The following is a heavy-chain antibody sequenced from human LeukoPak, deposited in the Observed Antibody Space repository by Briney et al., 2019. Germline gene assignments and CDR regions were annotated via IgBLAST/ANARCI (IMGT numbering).Heavy chain of an antibody. CDR3: ARVKGYCSGGSCYSDPYYYYMDV. D-gene: IGHD2-15*01. CDR2: VRDNGEN. Sequence: YVRDNGENNYNPSLKSRVTISVDTSKNQFSLKLSSVTAADTAVYYCARVKGYCSGGSCYSDPYYYYMDVWGKGTTVTVSS. J-gene: IGHJ6*03. V-gene: IGHV4-59*01.